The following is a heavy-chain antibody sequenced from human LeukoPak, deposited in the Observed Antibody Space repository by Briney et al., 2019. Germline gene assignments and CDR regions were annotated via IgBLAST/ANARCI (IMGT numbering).Heavy chain of an antibody. V-gene: IGHV3-7*03. Sequence: PGGSLRLSCAASGFTFSSYWMSWVRQAPGKGLEWVANIKQDGSEKYYVDSVKGRFTISRDNAKNSLYLQMNSLKTEDTAVYYCTRPYNSNHYYYYGMDVWGQGTTVTVSS. D-gene: IGHD4-4*01. CDR1: GFTFSSYW. J-gene: IGHJ6*02. CDR2: IKQDGSEK. CDR3: TRPYNSNHYYYYGMDV.